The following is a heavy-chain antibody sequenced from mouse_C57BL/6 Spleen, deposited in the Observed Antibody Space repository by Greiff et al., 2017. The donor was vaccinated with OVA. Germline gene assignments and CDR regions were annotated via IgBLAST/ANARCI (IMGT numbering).Heavy chain of an antibody. J-gene: IGHJ2*01. CDR2: LLPGSGST. D-gene: IGHD1-1*01. V-gene: IGHV1-9*01. Sequence: QVQLQQSGAELMKPGASVKLSCKATGYTFTGYWIEWVKQRPGHGLEWIGELLPGSGSTNYNEQFKGTAPFTSEPSSNPAYMQLSSLAAEDSAIYYCAGRGKIYCGSSLFDDWGQGTTLTGSS. CDR3: AGRGKIYCGSSLFDD. CDR1: GYTFTGYW.